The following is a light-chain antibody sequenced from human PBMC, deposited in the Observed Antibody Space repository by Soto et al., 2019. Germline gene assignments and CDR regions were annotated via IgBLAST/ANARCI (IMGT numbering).Light chain of an antibody. J-gene: IGLJ1*01. CDR3: CSYAGSSTYV. V-gene: IGLV2-23*01. CDR1: SSDVGSYNL. CDR2: EGS. Sequence: QSVLTQPASVSGSPGQSITISCTGTSSDVGSYNLVSWYQQHPGKAPKLMIHEGSKRPSGVSNRFSGSKSGNTASLTISGLQAEDEADYYCCSYAGSSTYVSGTGTKVTVL.